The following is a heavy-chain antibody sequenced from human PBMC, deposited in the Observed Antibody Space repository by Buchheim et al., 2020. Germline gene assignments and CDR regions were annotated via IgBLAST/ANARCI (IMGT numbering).Heavy chain of an antibody. D-gene: IGHD6-19*01. V-gene: IGHV3-33*01. CDR3: ARDCKRQWLVPNSLSWYFDL. J-gene: IGHJ2*01. Sequence: QVQLVESGGGVVQPGRSLRLSCAASGFTFSSYGMHWVRQAPGKGLEWVAVIWYDGSNKYYADSVKGRFTISRDNSKNTLYLQMNSLRAEDTAVYYCARDCKRQWLVPNSLSWYFDLWGRGTL. CDR2: IWYDGSNK. CDR1: GFTFSSYG.